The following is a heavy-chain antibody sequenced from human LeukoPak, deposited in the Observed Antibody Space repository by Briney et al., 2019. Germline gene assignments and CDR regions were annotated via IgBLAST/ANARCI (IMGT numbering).Heavy chain of an antibody. CDR1: RYTFTGNY. D-gene: IGHD2-15*01. Sequence: GSLKVSCKPSRYTFTGNYMRWVPEAPGQRLEWMSWVIPNSGGTNYAQKFQGRVTMTRDTSISTAYMELSRLRSNDTAVYYCARDLGYGSGGSCYSSWFDPWGQGTLVTVSS. J-gene: IGHJ5*02. CDR2: VIPNSGGT. CDR3: ARDLGYGSGGSCYSSWFDP. V-gene: IGHV1-2*02.